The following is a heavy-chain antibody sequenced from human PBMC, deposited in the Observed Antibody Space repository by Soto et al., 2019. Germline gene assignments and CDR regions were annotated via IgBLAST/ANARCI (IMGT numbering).Heavy chain of an antibody. CDR2: MFPGDSDT. CDR1: GYSFTTYW. J-gene: IGHJ6*02. V-gene: IGHV5-51*01. Sequence: PVEALKISCNGSGYSFTTYWIGWVRQLPGQGLEWMGVMFPGDSDTRYSPSFQGQVTMSADPSTNTAYLEWSSLKAADSAMYYCARVPDSSLGTMDVWGQGTTVTVSS. CDR3: ARVPDSSLGTMDV. D-gene: IGHD6-19*01.